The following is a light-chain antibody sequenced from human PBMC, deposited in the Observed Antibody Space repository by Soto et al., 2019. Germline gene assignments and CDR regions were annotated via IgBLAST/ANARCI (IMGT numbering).Light chain of an antibody. CDR3: QQYGSSPLP. CDR1: RSVTANF. Sequence: ETALTQSPGTLSPAPRERATLSCRASRSVTANFVSCYQHRPGREPRLLIYGAFNMATCMPDWFTGSGSVTDFTLTINRLARRESAIFYCQQYGSSPLPVGRGTKVDIK. V-gene: IGKV3-20*01. CDR2: GAF. J-gene: IGKJ4*01.